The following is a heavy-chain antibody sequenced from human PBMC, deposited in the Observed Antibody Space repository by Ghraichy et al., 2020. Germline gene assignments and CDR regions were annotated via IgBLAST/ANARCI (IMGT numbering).Heavy chain of an antibody. CDR1: GFSLSTRGVG. CDR2: IYWNDDK. CDR3: AHRPHYYDSSGWFDP. V-gene: IGHV2-5*01. Sequence: SGPTLVKPTQTLTLTCTFSGFSLSTRGVGVGWIRQPPGKALEWLAHIYWNDDKRYSPSLKSRLTITKDTSKNQVVLTMTNMDPVDTATYYCAHRPHYYDSSGWFDPWGQGTLVTVSS. D-gene: IGHD3-22*01. J-gene: IGHJ5*02.